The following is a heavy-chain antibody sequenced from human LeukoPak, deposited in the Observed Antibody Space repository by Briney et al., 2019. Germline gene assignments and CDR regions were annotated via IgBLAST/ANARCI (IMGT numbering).Heavy chain of an antibody. CDR1: GYTFTGYY. Sequence: ASVKVSCKASGYTFTGYYMHWVRQAPGQGLEWMGWINPNSGGTNYAQKFQGRVTMTRDTSISTAYMELSRLRSDDTAVYYCARLGDIVVVPAAIYFDYWGQGTLVTVSS. CDR3: ARLGDIVVVPAAIYFDY. J-gene: IGHJ4*02. D-gene: IGHD2-2*02. CDR2: INPNSGGT. V-gene: IGHV1-2*02.